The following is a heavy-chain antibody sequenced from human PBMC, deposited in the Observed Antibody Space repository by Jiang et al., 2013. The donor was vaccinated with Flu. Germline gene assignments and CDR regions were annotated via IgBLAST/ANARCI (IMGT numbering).Heavy chain of an antibody. CDR3: ARDGRIAAALAFYYFDY. D-gene: IGHD6-13*01. CDR2: TYYRSKWYN. V-gene: IGHV6-1*01. Sequence: QTLSLTCAISGDSVSSNSAAWNWIRQSPSRGLEWLGRTYYRSKWYNDYAVSVKSRITINPDTSKNQFSLQLNSVTPEDTAVYYCARDGRIAAALAFYYFDYWGQGTPVTVSS. CDR1: GDSVSSNSAA. J-gene: IGHJ4*02.